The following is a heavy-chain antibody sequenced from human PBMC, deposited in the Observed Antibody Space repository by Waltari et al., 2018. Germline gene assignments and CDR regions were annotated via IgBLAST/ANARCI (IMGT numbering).Heavy chain of an antibody. CDR3: AHRGIAAARGWFDP. D-gene: IGHD6-13*01. V-gene: IGHV2-5*01. CDR2: IYWNDDK. CDR1: GFSLSTSGVG. Sequence: QITLKESGHTLVKPTQTLTLTCTFSGFSLSTSGVGVGWIRQPPGKALEWLALIYWNDDKRYSPSLKSRLTITKDTSKNQVVLTMTNMDPVDTATYYCAHRGIAAARGWFDPWGQGTLVTISS. J-gene: IGHJ5*02.